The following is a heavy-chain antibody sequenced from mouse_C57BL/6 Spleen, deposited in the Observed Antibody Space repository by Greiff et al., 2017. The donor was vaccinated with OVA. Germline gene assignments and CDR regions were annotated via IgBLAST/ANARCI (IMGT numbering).Heavy chain of an antibody. CDR1: GYTFTSYW. CDR2: INPSSGYT. Sequence: QVQLQQSGAELAKPWASVKLSCKASGYTFTSYWMHWVKQRPGQGLEWIGYINPSSGYTKYNQKFKDKATLTVDKSSSTAYMQLSSLTYEDSAVYYCARSGYSNYSAWFAYWGQGTLVTVSA. D-gene: IGHD2-5*01. CDR3: ARSGYSNYSAWFAY. V-gene: IGHV1-7*01. J-gene: IGHJ3*01.